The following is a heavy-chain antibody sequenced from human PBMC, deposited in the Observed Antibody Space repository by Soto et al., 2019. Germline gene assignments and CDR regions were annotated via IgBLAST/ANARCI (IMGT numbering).Heavy chain of an antibody. Sequence: GGSLRLSCAASGFTFSHAWMNWVRQAPGKGLEWVGRIKSKTDGGTTDYAAPVKGRFAISRDDSKNTLYLQMNSLKTEDTAVYYCTPFFTIFGVVTGDYYYGMDVWGQGTTVTVSS. D-gene: IGHD3-3*01. V-gene: IGHV3-15*07. CDR2: IKSKTDGGTT. CDR3: TPFFTIFGVVTGDYYYGMDV. CDR1: GFTFSHAW. J-gene: IGHJ6*02.